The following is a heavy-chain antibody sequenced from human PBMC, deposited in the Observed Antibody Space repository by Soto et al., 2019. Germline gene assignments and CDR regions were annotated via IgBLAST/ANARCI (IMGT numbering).Heavy chain of an antibody. CDR3: PILPPGYIYVLEDY. V-gene: IGHV1-69*05. D-gene: IGHD5-18*01. J-gene: IGHJ4*02. Sequence: QVQLVQSGAEVKKPGSSVKVSCKASGGTFSSYAISWVRQAPGQGLEWMGGIIPIFGTANYAQKFQGRVPMSLDASMSTAYTELSSLTSQDTAVYSWPILPPGYIYVLEDYWGQGTLLTVSS. CDR2: IIPIFGTA. CDR1: GGTFSSYA.